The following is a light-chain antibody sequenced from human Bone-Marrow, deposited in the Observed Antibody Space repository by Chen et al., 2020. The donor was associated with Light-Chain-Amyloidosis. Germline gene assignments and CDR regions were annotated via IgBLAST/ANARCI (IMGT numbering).Light chain of an antibody. CDR3: QSADSSDLGV. J-gene: IGLJ3*02. CDR2: KDS. V-gene: IGLV3-25*03. CDR1: ALPKQY. Sequence: SYELTQPPSVSVSPGQTARITCSGDALPKQYAYWYQQKPGQAPVLVIDKDSERRSGIPERFSGSSSGTTVTLTISGVQAEDEADYYCQSADSSDLGVFGGGTKLTVL.